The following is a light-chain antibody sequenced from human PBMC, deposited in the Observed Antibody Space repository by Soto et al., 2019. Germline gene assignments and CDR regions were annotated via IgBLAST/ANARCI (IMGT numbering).Light chain of an antibody. CDR3: QQYDNLPPYT. CDR2: AAS. Sequence: DIQMTQSPSSLSASVGDRVTITCQAGQDFTNYLNWYQQKPGKAPNLLIYAASNLKTGVPSRFSGSGSGTDFTFSISSLQPENIETYFCQQYDNLPPYTFGQGTKLEIK. CDR1: QDFTNY. J-gene: IGKJ2*01. V-gene: IGKV1-33*01.